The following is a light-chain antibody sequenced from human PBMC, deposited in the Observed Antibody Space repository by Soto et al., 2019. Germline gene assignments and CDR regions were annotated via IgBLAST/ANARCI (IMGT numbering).Light chain of an antibody. V-gene: IGLV2-14*01. CDR2: EVT. CDR3: NSFRVSHLYV. Sequence: QSVLTRPAPVSGSPGQTITISCTGTSSDIGGYNAVSWYQHHPGKAPKLIIYEVTHRPSGVSDRFSASKSGNTASLTVSGLQAEDEADYYCNSFRVSHLYVFGTGTKVTV. CDR1: SSDIGGYNA. J-gene: IGLJ1*01.